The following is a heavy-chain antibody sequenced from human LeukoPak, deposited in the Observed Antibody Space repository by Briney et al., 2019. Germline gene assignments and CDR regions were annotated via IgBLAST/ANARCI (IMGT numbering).Heavy chain of an antibody. CDR1: GYSISSDYY. D-gene: IGHD3-9*01. CDR2: IYHSGST. J-gene: IGHJ3*02. V-gene: IGHV4-38-2*02. CDR3: ARDIALYYDILTGVDAFDI. Sequence: SETLSLTCTVSGYSISSDYYWGWIRQPPGKGLEWIGSIYHSGSTYYNPSLKSRVTISVDTSKNQFSLKLSSVTAADTAVYYCARDIALYYDILTGVDAFDIWGQGTMVTVSS.